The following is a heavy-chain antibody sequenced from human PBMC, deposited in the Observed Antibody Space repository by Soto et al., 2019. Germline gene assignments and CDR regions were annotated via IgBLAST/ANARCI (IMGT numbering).Heavy chain of an antibody. CDR1: GDSVSSNSAA. J-gene: IGHJ4*01. Sequence: SQTLSLTCVISGDSVSSNSAAWNWVRQSPSRDLEWLGRTYYRSKWNNDYAVSVKRRITINPDTSKNQFSLQLNSVTPEDTAVYYCAREGGDSSCWYFHYWGPGAMLPVYS. CDR2: TYYRSKWNN. CDR3: AREGGDSSCWYFHY. V-gene: IGHV6-1*01. D-gene: IGHD6-13*01.